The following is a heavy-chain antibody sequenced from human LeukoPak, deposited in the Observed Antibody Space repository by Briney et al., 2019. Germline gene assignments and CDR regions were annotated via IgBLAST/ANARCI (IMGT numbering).Heavy chain of an antibody. CDR1: GLTFSNYA. CDR2: ISASGGNT. V-gene: IGHV3-23*01. J-gene: IGHJ3*01. D-gene: IGHD3-10*01. Sequence: PGGSLRLSCAASGLTFSNYAMSWVRQTPEKGLEWVSAISASGGNTFYTDSVKGRFTISRDNSKNTLYLQMNSLRAEDTAIYYCAKAPPDGARFFDFWGQGTVVTVSS. CDR3: AKAPPDGARFFDF.